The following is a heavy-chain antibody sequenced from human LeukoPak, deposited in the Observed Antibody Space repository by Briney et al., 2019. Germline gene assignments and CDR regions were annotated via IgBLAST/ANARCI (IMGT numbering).Heavy chain of an antibody. CDR2: INPNSGNT. Sequence: ASVQVSCKASEYTFTNYDINWVRQATGQGLEWMGWINPNSGNTGYTQKFQGRVTMTRNTSLSTAYMELTSLKSEETAVYYCARSLGTYWGKDFLNWFDPWGQGTLVTVSS. V-gene: IGHV1-8*01. CDR3: ARSLGTYWGKDFLNWFDP. CDR1: EYTFTNYD. D-gene: IGHD3-16*01. J-gene: IGHJ5*02.